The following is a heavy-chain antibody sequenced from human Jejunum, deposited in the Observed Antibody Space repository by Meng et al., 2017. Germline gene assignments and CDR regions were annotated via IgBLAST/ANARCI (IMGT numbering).Heavy chain of an antibody. CDR3: ARQWGGKFFYFDL. CDR1: GDSLSGNY. Sequence: QVQLQESGPGLVKPSETLSLPCTVSGDSLSGNYWSWIRQPPGKGLEWIGYMWHSGSATYNPSLESRVTISVDTSKKQFSLNLRSVTAADTAVYYCARQWGGKFFYFDLWGRGILVTVSS. D-gene: IGHD3-16*01. CDR2: MWHSGSA. V-gene: IGHV4-59*08. J-gene: IGHJ2*01.